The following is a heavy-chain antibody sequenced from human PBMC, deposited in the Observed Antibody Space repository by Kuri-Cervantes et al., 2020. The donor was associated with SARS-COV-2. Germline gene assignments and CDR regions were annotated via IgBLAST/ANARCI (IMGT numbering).Heavy chain of an antibody. CDR3: AAGSDSSGYYGPADY. D-gene: IGHD3-22*01. CDR2: IIPIFGIA. V-gene: IGHV1-69*10. CDR1: GGTFSSYA. Sequence: SVKVSCKASGGTFSSYAISWVRQAPGQGLEWMGGIIPIFGIANYAQKFQGRVTITADKSTSTAYMELSSLRSEDTAVYYCAAGSDSSGYYGPADYWGQGTLVTVYS. J-gene: IGHJ4*02.